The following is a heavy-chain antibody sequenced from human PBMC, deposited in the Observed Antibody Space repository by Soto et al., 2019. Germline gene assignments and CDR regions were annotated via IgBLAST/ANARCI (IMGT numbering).Heavy chain of an antibody. CDR2: IIPILGIA. J-gene: IGHJ4*02. CDR3: ARASGYSYGLSYFDY. V-gene: IGHV1-69*02. Sequence: QVQLVQSGAEVKKPGSSVKVSCKASGGTISSYTISWVRQAPGQGLEWMGRIIPILGIANYAQKFQGRVTITADKSTSTAYMELSSLRSEDTAVYYCARASGYSYGLSYFDYWGQGTLVTVSS. D-gene: IGHD5-18*01. CDR1: GGTISSYT.